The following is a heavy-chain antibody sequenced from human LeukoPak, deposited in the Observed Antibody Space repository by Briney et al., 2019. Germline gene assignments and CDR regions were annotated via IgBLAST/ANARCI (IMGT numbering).Heavy chain of an antibody. J-gene: IGHJ4*02. Sequence: PSETLSLPCAVYGGSFRGYYWSWIRQPPGKGLEWIGEINHSGSTNYNPSLKSRVTISVDTSKNQFSLKLSSVTAADSAVYYCARVEYSPDYWGQGTLVTVSS. V-gene: IGHV4-34*01. CDR3: ARVEYSPDY. CDR2: INHSGST. CDR1: GGSFRGYY. D-gene: IGHD2/OR15-2a*01.